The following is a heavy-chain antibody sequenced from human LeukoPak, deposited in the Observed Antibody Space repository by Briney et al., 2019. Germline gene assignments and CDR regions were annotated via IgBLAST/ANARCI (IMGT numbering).Heavy chain of an antibody. CDR2: INPNSGGT. Sequence: ASVKVSCKASRYTFTGYYMHWVRQAPGQGLEWMGWINPNSGGTNYAQKFQGRVTMTRDTSISTAYMELSRLRSDDTAVYYCARDVGYCSSTSCSLGYYYYYGMDVWGQGTTVTVSS. CDR3: ARDVGYCSSTSCSLGYYYYYGMDV. D-gene: IGHD2-2*01. V-gene: IGHV1-2*02. CDR1: RYTFTGYY. J-gene: IGHJ6*02.